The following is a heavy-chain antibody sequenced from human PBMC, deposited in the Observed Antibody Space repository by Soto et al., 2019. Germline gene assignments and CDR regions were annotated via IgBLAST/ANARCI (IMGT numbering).Heavy chain of an antibody. V-gene: IGHV4-34*01. CDR3: ARGGRGIATSRAGMDL. D-gene: IGHD1-26*01. J-gene: IGHJ6*02. Sequence: SETLSLTCGFYGGSFSGYYWNWIRQSPGKGLEWLGEVSYTGSSNYNPSLKSRVTMSVDTSKSQFSLNLSSVTAADTAVYYCARGGRGIATSRAGMDLWGQGTTATVSS. CDR1: GGSFSGYY. CDR2: VSYTGSS.